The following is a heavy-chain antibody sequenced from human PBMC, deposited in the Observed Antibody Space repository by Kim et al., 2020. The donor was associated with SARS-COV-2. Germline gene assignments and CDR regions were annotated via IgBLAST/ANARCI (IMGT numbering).Heavy chain of an antibody. J-gene: IGHJ4*02. CDR3: AREYSYGFDY. Sequence: SETLSLTCTVSGGSVSSGSYYWSWIRQPPGKGLEWIGYIYYSGSTNYNPSLKSRVTISVDTSKNQFSLKLSSVTAADTAVYYCAREYSYGFDYWGQGTLVTVSS. V-gene: IGHV4-61*01. CDR1: GGSVSSGSYY. CDR2: IYYSGST. D-gene: IGHD5-18*01.